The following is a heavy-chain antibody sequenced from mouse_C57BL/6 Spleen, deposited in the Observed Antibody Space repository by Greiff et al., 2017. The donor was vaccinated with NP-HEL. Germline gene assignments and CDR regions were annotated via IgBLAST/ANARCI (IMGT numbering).Heavy chain of an antibody. J-gene: IGHJ2*01. Sequence: VKLQQPGAELVRPGTSVKLSCKASGYTFTSYWMHWVKQRPGQGLEWIGVIDPSDSYTNYNQKFKGKATLTVDTSSSTAYMQLSSLTSEDSAVYYCARGLDYGSSLYYWGQGTTLTVSS. D-gene: IGHD1-1*01. CDR2: IDPSDSYT. CDR1: GYTFTSYW. CDR3: ARGLDYGSSLYY. V-gene: IGHV1-59*01.